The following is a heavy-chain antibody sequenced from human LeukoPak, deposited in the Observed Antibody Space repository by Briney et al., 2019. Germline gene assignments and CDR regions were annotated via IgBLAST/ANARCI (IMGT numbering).Heavy chain of an antibody. CDR1: GYTFTSYY. J-gene: IGHJ4*02. CDR2: INPSGGST. D-gene: IGHD6-19*01. Sequence: ASVKVSCKASGYTFTSYYMHWVRQAPGQGLEWMGIINPSGGSTSYAQKFQGRVTMTRDTSTSTVYMELSSLRSEDTAVYYCARGYSSGWWEGYYFDYWGQGTLVTVSS. CDR3: ARGYSSGWWEGYYFDY. V-gene: IGHV1-46*01.